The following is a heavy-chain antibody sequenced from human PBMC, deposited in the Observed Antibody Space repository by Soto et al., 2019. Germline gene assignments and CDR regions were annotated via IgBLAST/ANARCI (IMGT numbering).Heavy chain of an antibody. CDR3: FRSGTAPMLRHNWFDP. J-gene: IGHJ5*02. CDR2: ITTSGSYI. CDR1: GFTFSSYD. V-gene: IGHV3-21*01. D-gene: IGHD1-1*01. Sequence: EVQLVESGGGLVKPGGSLRLSCAASGFTFSSYDMNWVRQAPGKGLEYVSSITTSGSYIYYGDSVRGRFTISRDNAKNPLFLQMGRLSAEDKGGYFLFRSGTAPMLRHNWFDPWGQGTLVTVSS.